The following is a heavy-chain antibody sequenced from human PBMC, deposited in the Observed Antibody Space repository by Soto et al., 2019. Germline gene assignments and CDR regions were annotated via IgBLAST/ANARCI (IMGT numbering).Heavy chain of an antibody. D-gene: IGHD3-9*01. V-gene: IGHV1-69*01. CDR1: GGTFSSYA. CDR3: ARALGGYDILTGPGIHFYYYYGMDV. CDR2: IIPIFGTA. J-gene: IGHJ6*02. Sequence: QVQLVQSGAEVKKPGSSVKVSCKASGGTFSSYAISWVRQAPGQGLEWMGGIIPIFGTANYAQKFQGRVTITADESTSTAYMELSSLRSEDTAVYYCARALGGYDILTGPGIHFYYYYGMDVWGQGTTVTVSS.